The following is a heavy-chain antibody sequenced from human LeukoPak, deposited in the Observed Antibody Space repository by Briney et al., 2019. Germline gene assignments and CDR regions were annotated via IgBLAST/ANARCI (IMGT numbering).Heavy chain of an antibody. CDR2: INHSGST. Sequence: KTSETLSLTCAVYGGSFSGYYWSWIRQPPGKRLEWIGEINHSGSTNYNPSLKSRVTISVDTSKNQFSLKLSSVTAADTAVYYCARGSVHSFGVVTSDAFDIWGQGTMVTVSS. V-gene: IGHV4-34*01. J-gene: IGHJ3*02. D-gene: IGHD3-3*01. CDR3: ARGSVHSFGVVTSDAFDI. CDR1: GGSFSGYY.